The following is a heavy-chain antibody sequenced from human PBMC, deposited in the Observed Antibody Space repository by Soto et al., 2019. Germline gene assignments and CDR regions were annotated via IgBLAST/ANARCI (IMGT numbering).Heavy chain of an antibody. J-gene: IGHJ4*02. V-gene: IGHV1-69*01. CDR3: ASGECSGGSCPFDY. CDR1: GGTFSSYA. D-gene: IGHD2-15*01. Sequence: QVQLVQSGAEVKKPGSSVKVSCKASGGTFSSYAISWVRQAPGQGLERMGGIIPIFGTANYAQKFQGRVTITADESTSTAYMELSSLRSEDTAVYYCASGECSGGSCPFDYWGQGTLVTVSS. CDR2: IIPIFGTA.